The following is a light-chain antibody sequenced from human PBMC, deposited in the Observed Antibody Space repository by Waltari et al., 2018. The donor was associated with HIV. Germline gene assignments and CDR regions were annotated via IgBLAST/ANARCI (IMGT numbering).Light chain of an antibody. Sequence: QSVLTQSPSPSGTPGQRVPIPCSGSGPNIGSNNVLCYQQVPGTAPKLLIYRNNRRPSGVPDRFSGSKSGASASLAISGLQSEDEADYYCAAWDDSLNGPVFGGGTRLTVL. V-gene: IGLV1-44*01. CDR3: AAWDDSLNGPV. J-gene: IGLJ2*01. CDR2: RNN. CDR1: GPNIGSNN.